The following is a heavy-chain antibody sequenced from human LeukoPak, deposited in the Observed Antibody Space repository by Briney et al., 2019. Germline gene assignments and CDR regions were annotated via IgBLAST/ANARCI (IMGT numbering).Heavy chain of an antibody. V-gene: IGHV3-21*01. J-gene: IGHJ3*02. CDR2: ISVTGSFI. CDR1: GFTFSSYT. CDR3: ARCRVGYNAFDI. D-gene: IGHD5-18*01. Sequence: GGSLRLSCATSGFTFSSYTMTWVRPAPGKGLEWVSSISVTGSFIYYAESVKGRFTISRDDAKNSLYLQMNSLRAEDTAVYYCARCRVGYNAFDIWGQGTMVTVSS.